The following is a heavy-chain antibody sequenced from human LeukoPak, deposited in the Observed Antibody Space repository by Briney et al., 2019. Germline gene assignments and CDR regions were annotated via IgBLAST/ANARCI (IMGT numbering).Heavy chain of an antibody. CDR3: AKDTVKVTTIRRIPHYMDV. D-gene: IGHD5-12*01. V-gene: IGHV3-30*02. CDR1: GFTFSSYA. J-gene: IGHJ6*03. CDR2: IRYDGSNK. Sequence: GGSLRLSCAGSGFTFSSYAMHWVRQAPGKGLEWVTFIRYDGSNKYYADSVKGRFIISRDNSKNTLYLQMNSLRAEDTAVYYCAKDTVKVTTIRRIPHYMDVWGKGTTVTISS.